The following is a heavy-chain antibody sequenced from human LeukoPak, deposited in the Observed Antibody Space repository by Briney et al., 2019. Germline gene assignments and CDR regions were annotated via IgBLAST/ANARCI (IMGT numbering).Heavy chain of an antibody. J-gene: IGHJ3*01. CDR3: ARARGYYYDSSTDSGD. CDR2: MNPNSGNT. D-gene: IGHD3-22*01. CDR1: GGTFSSYA. Sequence: ASVKVSCKASGGTFSSYAINWVRQATGQGLEWMGWMNPNSGNTGYAQKFQGRVTMTRNTSISTAYMELSSLRSEDTAVYYCARARGYYYDSSTDSGDWGQGTMVTVSS. V-gene: IGHV1-8*02.